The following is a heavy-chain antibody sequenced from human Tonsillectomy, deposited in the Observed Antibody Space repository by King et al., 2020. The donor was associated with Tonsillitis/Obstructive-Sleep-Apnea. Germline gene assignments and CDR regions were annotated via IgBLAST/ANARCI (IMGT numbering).Heavy chain of an antibody. D-gene: IGHD3-9*01. CDR1: GYTFTSYA. CDR2: INAGNGNT. V-gene: IGHV1-3*01. J-gene: IGHJ5*02. Sequence: QLVQSGAEVKKPGASVKVSFKASGYTFTSYAMHWVRQAPGQMLEWMGWINAGNGNTKYSQKFQGRVTITRDTSARTAYMELSSLRSEDTAVYYCARDREEYDSMDGYDNTWLDNWGKGTMVTVST. CDR3: ARDREEYDSMDGYDNTWLDN.